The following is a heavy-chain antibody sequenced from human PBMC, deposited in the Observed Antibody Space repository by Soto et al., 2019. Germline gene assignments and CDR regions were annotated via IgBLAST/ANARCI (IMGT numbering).Heavy chain of an antibody. J-gene: IGHJ5*02. CDR3: ARDRCSGGSCYSNWFDP. CDR1: GYTFTGYY. Sequence: ASVKVSCKASGYTFTGYYMHWVRQAPGQGLEWMGWINPNSGGTNYAQKFQGWVTMTRDTSISTAYMELSRLRSDDTAVYYCARDRCSGGSCYSNWFDPWGQGTLVTSPQ. CDR2: INPNSGGT. D-gene: IGHD2-15*01. V-gene: IGHV1-2*04.